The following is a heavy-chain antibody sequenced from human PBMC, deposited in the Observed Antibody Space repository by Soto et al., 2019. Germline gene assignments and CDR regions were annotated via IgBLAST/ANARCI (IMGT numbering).Heavy chain of an antibody. CDR3: TNGRGYSSGWSLTY. CDR2: LSFDESKK. V-gene: IGHV3-30*18. Sequence: QVQLVESGGGVVQPGRSLRLSCEASGFTLSNYGMHWVRQAPGKGLEWVAVLSFDESKKYYADSVKGRFTISRDNSKNTLYLQMNSLRAADTAVYYYTNGRGYSSGWSLTYCGQGTLVTISS. CDR1: GFTLSNYG. J-gene: IGHJ4*02. D-gene: IGHD6-19*01.